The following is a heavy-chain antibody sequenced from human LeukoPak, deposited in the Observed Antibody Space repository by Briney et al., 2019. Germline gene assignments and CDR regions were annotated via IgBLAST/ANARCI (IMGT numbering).Heavy chain of an antibody. J-gene: IGHJ5*02. CDR1: GFTFSSYG. V-gene: IGHV3-30*02. Sequence: GGSLRLSCAASGFTFSSYGMHWVRQAPGKGLEWVAFIRYDGSNKYYADPVKGRFTISRDNSKNTLYLQMNSLRAEGTAVYYCAKPLFRSSTSFRDWFDPWGQGTLVTVSS. CDR3: AKPLFRSSTSFRDWFDP. D-gene: IGHD2-2*01. CDR2: IRYDGSNK.